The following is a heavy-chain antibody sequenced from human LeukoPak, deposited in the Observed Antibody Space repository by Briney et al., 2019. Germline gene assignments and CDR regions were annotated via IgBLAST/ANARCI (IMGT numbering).Heavy chain of an antibody. CDR1: GFTFDDYA. CDR3: TKSILLWFGESTGFDY. V-gene: IGHV3-43*02. D-gene: IGHD3-10*01. J-gene: IGHJ4*02. Sequence: GGSLRLSCAASGFTFDDYAMHWVRQAPGKGLEWVSIISGDGGNAYYADSVKGRFTISRDNSQNSLYLQMNSLRTEDTALYYCTKSILLWFGESTGFDYWGQGTLVTVSS. CDR2: ISGDGGNA.